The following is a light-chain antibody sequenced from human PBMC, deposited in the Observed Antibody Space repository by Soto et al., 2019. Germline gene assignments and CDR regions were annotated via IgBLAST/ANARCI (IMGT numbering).Light chain of an antibody. V-gene: IGKV1-5*03. CDR3: QQYNAYSQA. J-gene: IGKJ1*01. Sequence: DIQMTQSPSTLSASVGDRVTITCRASESGSRWLAWYQQKPGRTPKLLIYQASTLETGVSSRFSGSGSGTEFPLTISSLQPDDFASYCCQQYNAYSQAFGQGTKVEIK. CDR1: ESGSRW. CDR2: QAS.